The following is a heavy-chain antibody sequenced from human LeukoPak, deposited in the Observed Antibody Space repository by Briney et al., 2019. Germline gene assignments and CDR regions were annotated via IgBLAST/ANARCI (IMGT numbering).Heavy chain of an antibody. D-gene: IGHD3-10*01. V-gene: IGHV4-34*01. CDR1: GGSFSNYY. J-gene: IGHJ4*02. Sequence: SETLSLTCAVYGGSFSNYYWSWIRQPPGKGLEWIGEINQSGVSNYNPSLKSRVTISVDTSKSQFSLKLSSVTAADTAVYYCARSSVQFGTATHFDYWGQGTLVTVSS. CDR2: INQSGVS. CDR3: ARSSVQFGTATHFDY.